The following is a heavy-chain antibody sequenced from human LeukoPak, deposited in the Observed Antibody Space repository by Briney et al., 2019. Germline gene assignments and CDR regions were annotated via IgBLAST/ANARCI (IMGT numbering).Heavy chain of an antibody. CDR2: IYYSGST. Sequence: PSETLSLTCTVSGGSISSYYWSWIRQPPGKGLEWIGYIYYSGSTNYNPSLKSRVTISVDTSKNQFSLKLSSVTAADTAVYYCASGAADYYGSGSYNHYYYYYYMDVWGKGTTVTVSS. V-gene: IGHV4-59*01. CDR3: ASGAADYYGSGSYNHYYYYYYMDV. J-gene: IGHJ6*03. D-gene: IGHD3-10*01. CDR1: GGSISSYY.